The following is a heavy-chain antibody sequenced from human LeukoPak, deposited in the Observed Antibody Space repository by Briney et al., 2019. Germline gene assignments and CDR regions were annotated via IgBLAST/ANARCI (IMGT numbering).Heavy chain of an antibody. Sequence: GGSLRLSCAASGFTFSDYYMSWIRQAPGKGLEWVSYISRSSSYTNYADSVKGRFTISRDNPKNSLYLQMNSLRAEDTAVYYCATGGTDTYSNGMDVWGQGTTVTVSS. CDR2: ISRSSSYT. CDR1: GFTFSDYY. D-gene: IGHD2-15*01. CDR3: ATGGTDTYSNGMDV. V-gene: IGHV3-11*05. J-gene: IGHJ6*02.